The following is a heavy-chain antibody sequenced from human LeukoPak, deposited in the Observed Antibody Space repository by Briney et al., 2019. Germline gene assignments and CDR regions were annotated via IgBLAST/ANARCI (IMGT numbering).Heavy chain of an antibody. V-gene: IGHV3-30*04. D-gene: IGHD3-10*01. Sequence: PGGTLRLSCAASGFTFSRHAMHWGCHSPGKGLEWVSIISYDGSDEYIADSAKGRFSISRHNSRNTLDLQMNSLTTEDTPLYYCARATDYDSSGSYLPLCDFYGMDVWGKGTAVIVSS. CDR3: ARATDYDSSGSYLPLCDFYGMDV. CDR2: ISYDGSDE. CDR1: GFTFSRHA. J-gene: IGHJ6*04.